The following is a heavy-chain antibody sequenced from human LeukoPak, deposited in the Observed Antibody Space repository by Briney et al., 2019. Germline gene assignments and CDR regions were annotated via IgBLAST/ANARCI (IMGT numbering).Heavy chain of an antibody. CDR3: AREGDQSLFCGSTSYFLY. D-gene: IGHD2-2*01. CDR2: VNGDGTIT. CDR1: GFTFRNYW. Sequence: PGGSLRLSCAASGFTFRNYWMHWVRHAPGKGLVWVSRVNGDGTITNYADYVKGRFTISRDNAKDTLYLQMDSLRAEDTAVYYCAREGDQSLFCGSTSYFLYWGQGTLVAVSS. V-gene: IGHV3-74*01. J-gene: IGHJ4*02.